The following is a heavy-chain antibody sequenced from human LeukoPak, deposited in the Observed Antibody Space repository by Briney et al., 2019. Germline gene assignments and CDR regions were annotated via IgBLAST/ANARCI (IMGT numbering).Heavy chain of an antibody. CDR2: IYYSGST. D-gene: IGHD2-2*03. CDR1: GGSISSSSYY. V-gene: IGHV4-39*07. CDR3: ARDGPLDIVVVPATFDY. Sequence: PSETLSLTCTVSGGSISSSSYYWGWIRQPPGKGLEWIGSIYYSGSTYYNPSLKSRVTISVDTSKNQFSLKLSSVTAADTAVYYCARDGPLDIVVVPATFDYWGQETLVTVSS. J-gene: IGHJ4*02.